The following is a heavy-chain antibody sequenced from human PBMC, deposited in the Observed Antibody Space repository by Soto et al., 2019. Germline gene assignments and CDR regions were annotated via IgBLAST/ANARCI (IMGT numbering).Heavy chain of an antibody. V-gene: IGHV1-18*01. CDR3: ARDLGRTYSYCMDV. Sequence: ASVKVSCKASGYTFTSYGISWVRQAPGQGLEWMGWISAYNGSTNYAQKLQGRVTVTTDTSTSTAYMELRSLRSDDTAVYYCARDLGRTYSYCMDVRCQAITVTGSS. CDR1: GYTFTSYG. J-gene: IGHJ6*02. D-gene: IGHD7-27*01. CDR2: ISAYNGST.